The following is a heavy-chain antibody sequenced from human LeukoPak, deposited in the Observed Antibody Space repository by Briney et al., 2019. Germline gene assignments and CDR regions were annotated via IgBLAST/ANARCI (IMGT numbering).Heavy chain of an antibody. D-gene: IGHD1-20*01. Sequence: SETLSLTCTVSGGSISSSSYYWGWIRQPPGKGLEWIESIYYSGSTYHSPSLKSRVTISVDTSKNQFSLKLTSVTAADTAVYFCARLRYNWNDADYWGQGTLVTVSS. CDR2: IYYSGST. CDR3: ARLRYNWNDADY. J-gene: IGHJ4*02. CDR1: GGSISSSSYY. V-gene: IGHV4-39*01.